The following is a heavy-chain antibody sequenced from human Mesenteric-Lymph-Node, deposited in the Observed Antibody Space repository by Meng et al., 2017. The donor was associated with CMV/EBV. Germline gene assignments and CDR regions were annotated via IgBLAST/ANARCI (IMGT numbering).Heavy chain of an antibody. J-gene: IGHJ5*02. CDR1: GYTFSSYA. Sequence: KASGYTFSSYANNWGRQAPGQGLEWMGWISAHNGHTNYAQKFQGRLNMTTDTSTTTAYMDLRSLTADDTAVYYCTRERTGTTWGFDPWGQGTLVTVSS. CDR2: ISAHNGHT. CDR3: TRERTGTTWGFDP. V-gene: IGHV1-18*01. D-gene: IGHD1-7*01.